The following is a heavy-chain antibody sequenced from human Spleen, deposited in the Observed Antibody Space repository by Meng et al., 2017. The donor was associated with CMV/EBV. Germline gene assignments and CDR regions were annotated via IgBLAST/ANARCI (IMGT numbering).Heavy chain of an antibody. CDR1: GYTFTSYG. D-gene: IGHD6-13*01. CDR2: INGYNGNT. Sequence: VKVSCKASGYTFTSYGITWVRQAPGQGLEWMGWINGYNGNTKYAQNFKDRVTMTTDTSTSTVYMELKSLTSDDTAVYYCARDYSSSWYPNNAFDIWGQGTMVTVSS. J-gene: IGHJ3*02. CDR3: ARDYSSSWYPNNAFDI. V-gene: IGHV1-18*01.